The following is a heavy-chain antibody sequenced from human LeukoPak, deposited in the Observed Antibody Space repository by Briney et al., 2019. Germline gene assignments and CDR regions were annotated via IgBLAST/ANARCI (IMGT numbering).Heavy chain of an antibody. V-gene: IGHV3-7*01. J-gene: IGHJ5*02. Sequence: PGGSLRLSCGVSGFTFNSYWMSWVRQAPGKGLEWVASIRQGGIEKYYVESVKGRLTISRENGKRSVYLQMDSLRAEDTAVYYCARGRDWFDAWGQGTLVIVSS. CDR1: GFTFNSYW. CDR3: ARGRDWFDA. CDR2: IRQGGIEK.